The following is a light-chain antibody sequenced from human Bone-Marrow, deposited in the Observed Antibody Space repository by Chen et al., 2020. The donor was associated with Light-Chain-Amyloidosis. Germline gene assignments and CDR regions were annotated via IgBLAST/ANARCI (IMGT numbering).Light chain of an antibody. CDR1: KLGDKY. CDR2: QDT. J-gene: IGLJ1*01. Sequence: SQLTQPPSVAVSPGQTASITCSGDKLGDKYASWYQQKPGQSPVVVIYQDTKRPSGIPERFSGSNSGNTATLTISDIQAVDEADYYCQAWDSYTAYAFGTGTKVSVL. V-gene: IGLV3-1*01. CDR3: QAWDSYTAYA.